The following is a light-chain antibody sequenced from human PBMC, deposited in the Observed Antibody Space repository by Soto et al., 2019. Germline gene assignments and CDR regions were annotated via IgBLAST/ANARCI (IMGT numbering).Light chain of an antibody. J-gene: IGLJ7*01. V-gene: IGLV1-51*01. CDR2: YND. CDR3: GTWDSSLRVAV. Sequence: QSELTQPPSVSAAAGQKVTISCSGSSSNIGDHYVSWYQQVPGTAPKLHIYYNDQLSSRTHDRFSAYKSVTSATLGITGLQTGDEADCYCGTWDSSLRVAVFGGGTHLTVL. CDR1: SSNIGDHY.